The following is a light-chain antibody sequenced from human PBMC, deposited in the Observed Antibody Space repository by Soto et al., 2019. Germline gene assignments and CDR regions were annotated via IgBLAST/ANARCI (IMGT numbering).Light chain of an antibody. CDR3: QQRSNWPRT. V-gene: IGKV3-11*01. CDR2: GAS. J-gene: IGKJ1*01. CDR1: QSINNK. Sequence: EIVLTQSPSTLSSSAGERATLSWRASQSINNKVAWYQQKHGQSPRLLIYGASTRATGIPARFSGSGYGTDFNLTISSLEPEDFAVYYCQQRSNWPRTFGQGTKVDIK.